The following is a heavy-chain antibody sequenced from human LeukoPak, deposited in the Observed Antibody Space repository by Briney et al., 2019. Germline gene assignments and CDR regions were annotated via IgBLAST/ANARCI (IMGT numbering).Heavy chain of an antibody. J-gene: IGHJ6*03. D-gene: IGHD5-18*01. Sequence: GSSVKVSCKASGGTFSSYTISWVRQAPGQGLEWMGRVIPILGIANYAQKFQGRVTITADKSTSTAYMELSSLRSEDTAVYYCARDLEIQLPNPNYYYYYYMDVWGKGTTVTVSS. CDR3: ARDLEIQLPNPNYYYYYYMDV. CDR2: VIPILGIA. CDR1: GGTFSSYT. V-gene: IGHV1-69*04.